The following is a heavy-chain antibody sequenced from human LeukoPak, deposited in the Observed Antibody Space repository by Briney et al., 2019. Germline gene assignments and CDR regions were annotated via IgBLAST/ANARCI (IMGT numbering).Heavy chain of an antibody. CDR3: ARGYTSGWYYFDY. V-gene: IGHV3-74*01. CDR2: INSDGSST. D-gene: IGHD6-19*01. CDR1: GGSISSSSYY. J-gene: IGHJ4*02. Sequence: ETLSLTCSVSGGSISSSSYYWGWVRQAPGKGLVWVSRINSDGSSTSYADSVKGRFTISRDNAKNTLYLQMNSLRAEDTAVYYCARGYTSGWYYFDYWGQGTLVTVSS.